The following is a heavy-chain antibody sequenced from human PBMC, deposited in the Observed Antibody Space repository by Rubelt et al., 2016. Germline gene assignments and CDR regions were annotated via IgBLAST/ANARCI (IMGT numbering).Heavy chain of an antibody. CDR2: INHGGST. J-gene: IGHJ4*02. Sequence: QMQLQQWGAGLLKPSEALSLTCVVNGGSFSGYYWSWIRQPPGRGMEWIGEINHGGSTNYNPPLKSRVTISVDASPNHFSLKLSSVTAADTAVYYCARRRYDTIDYWGQGTLVTVSS. D-gene: IGHD3-22*01. CDR3: ARRRYDTIDY. V-gene: IGHV4-34*01. CDR1: GGSFSGYY.